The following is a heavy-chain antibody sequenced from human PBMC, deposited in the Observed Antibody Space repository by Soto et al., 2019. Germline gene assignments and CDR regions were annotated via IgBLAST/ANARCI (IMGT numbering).Heavy chain of an antibody. CDR3: AGELYGSPIITVTTPFDY. V-gene: IGHV1-69*13. CDR2: IIPIFGTA. D-gene: IGHD4-17*01. J-gene: IGHJ4*02. Sequence: GASVKVSCKASGGTFSSYAISWVRQAPGQGLEWMGGIIPIFGTANYAQKFQGRVTITADESTSTAYMELSSLRSEDTAVYYCAGELYGSPIITVTTPFDYWGQGTLVTVSS. CDR1: GGTFSSYA.